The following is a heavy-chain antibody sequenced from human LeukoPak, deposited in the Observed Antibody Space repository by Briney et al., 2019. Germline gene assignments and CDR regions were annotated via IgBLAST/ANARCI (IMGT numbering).Heavy chain of an antibody. CDR3: ARSHSTGHFDF. D-gene: IGHD1-1*01. V-gene: IGHV1-46*01. CDR1: GYTFTSYY. J-gene: IGHJ4*02. Sequence: ASVKVSCKASGYTFTSYYMHWVRQAPGQGLEWMGIINPSGGSTGYAQKFQGRVTMTRDMSTSTVYMELSSLRSEDTAVYYCARSHSTGHFDFWGQGTLVTVSS. CDR2: INPSGGST.